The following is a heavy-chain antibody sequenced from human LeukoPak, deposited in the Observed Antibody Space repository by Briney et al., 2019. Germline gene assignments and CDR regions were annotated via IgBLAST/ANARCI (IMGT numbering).Heavy chain of an antibody. V-gene: IGHV1-2*02. D-gene: IGHD5-18*01. CDR3: ARDPVDTAGGMDV. J-gene: IGHJ6*02. CDR2: INPNSGGT. CDR1: GYTFTGYY. Sequence: ASVKVSCKASGYTFTGYYMHWVRQAPGQGLEWMGWINPNSGGTNYAQKFQGRVTMTRGTSISTAYMELSRLRSDDTAVYYCARDPVDTAGGMDVWGQGTTVTVSS.